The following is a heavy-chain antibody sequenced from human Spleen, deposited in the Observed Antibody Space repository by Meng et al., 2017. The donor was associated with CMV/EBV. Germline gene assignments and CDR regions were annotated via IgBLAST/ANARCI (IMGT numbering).Heavy chain of an antibody. CDR3: ARDLVVVPAAIIGTRKSDAFDI. J-gene: IGHJ3*02. CDR2: ITWDGIET. CDR1: GFKFDESA. D-gene: IGHD2-2*01. V-gene: IGHV3-43D*04. Sequence: GGSLRLSCAASGFKFDESAMYWVRQAPGKGLQWVSVITWDGIETYYVDSVKGRFTISRDNAKNSLYLQMNSLRAEDTAVYYCARDLVVVPAAIIGTRKSDAFDIWGQGTMVTVSS.